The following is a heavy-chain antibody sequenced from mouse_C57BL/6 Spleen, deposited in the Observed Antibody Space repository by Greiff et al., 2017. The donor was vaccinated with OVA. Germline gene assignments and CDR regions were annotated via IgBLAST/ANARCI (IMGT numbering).Heavy chain of an antibody. D-gene: IGHD1-3*01. CDR1: GYSITSGYY. CDR3: ARSGGGFAY. CDR2: ISYDGSN. J-gene: IGHJ3*01. V-gene: IGHV3-6*01. Sequence: ESGPGLVKPSQSLSLTCSVTGYSITSGYYWNWIRQFPGNKLEWMGYISYDGSNNYNPSLKNRISITRDTSKNQFFLKLNSVTTEDTATYYCARSGGGFAYWGQGTLVTVSA.